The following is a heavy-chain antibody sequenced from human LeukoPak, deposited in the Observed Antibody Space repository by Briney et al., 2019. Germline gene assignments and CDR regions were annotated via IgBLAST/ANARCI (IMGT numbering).Heavy chain of an antibody. Sequence: GGSLRLSCAASGFTFSSYAMSWVRQAPGKGLEWVSSISGSGSSTYYADSVKGRFTISRDNSKDTLFLQMNSLKADDTAVYYCAKGGGGVLASWGQGTLVTVSS. CDR3: AKGGGGVLAS. CDR2: ISGSGSST. V-gene: IGHV3-23*01. D-gene: IGHD3-16*01. CDR1: GFTFSSYA. J-gene: IGHJ4*02.